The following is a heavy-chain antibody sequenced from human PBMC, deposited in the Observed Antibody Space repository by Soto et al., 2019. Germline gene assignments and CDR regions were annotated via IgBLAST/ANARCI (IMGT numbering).Heavy chain of an antibody. CDR2: IYPGDSDT. J-gene: IGHJ6*03. V-gene: IGHV5-51*01. Sequence: PGESLKIACKGSGYSFTSYWIGWVRQMPGKGLEWLGIIYPGDSDTRYSPSFQGQVTISADKSISTAYLQWSSLKASDTAMYYCARLTQYQLLFPNYYYYYMDVCGQGTTVTVSS. D-gene: IGHD2-2*01. CDR1: GYSFTSYW. CDR3: ARLTQYQLLFPNYYYYYMDV.